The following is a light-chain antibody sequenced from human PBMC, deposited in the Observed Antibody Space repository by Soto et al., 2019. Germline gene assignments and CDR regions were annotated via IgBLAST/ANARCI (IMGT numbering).Light chain of an antibody. Sequence: DIQMTQSPSTLSAFVGDRVTITCRASQSISSWLAWYQQKPGKAPKLLIYKASSLESGVPSRFSGSGSGTEFTLTISSLQPDDFATDYCQQYDNWWTFGPGTKVEIK. J-gene: IGKJ1*01. CDR1: QSISSW. V-gene: IGKV1-5*03. CDR3: QQYDNWWT. CDR2: KAS.